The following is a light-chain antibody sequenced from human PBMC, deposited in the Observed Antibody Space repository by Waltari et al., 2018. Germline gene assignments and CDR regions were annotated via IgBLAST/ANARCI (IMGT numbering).Light chain of an antibody. CDR2: ATK. V-gene: IGLV1-40*01. CDR3: QTYDSTLSAPYV. J-gene: IGLJ1*01. Sequence: QSLLTQPPSVSGAPGQRVTISCTGSSSNIGGGYDVHWYQQPPGAAPKLLIYATKNRPSGVPDRFSGSKSGTSASLVITGLQTEDEADYYCQTYDSTLSAPYVFGTGTKVSIL. CDR1: SSNIGGGYD.